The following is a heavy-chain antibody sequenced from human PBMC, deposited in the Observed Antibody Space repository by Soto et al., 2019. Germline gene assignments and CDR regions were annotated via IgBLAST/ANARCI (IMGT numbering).Heavy chain of an antibody. Sequence: PGESLKISCKGSGYSFTSYWIGWVRQMPGKGLEWMGIIYPGDSDTRYSPSFQGQVTISADKSISTAYLQWSSLKASDTAMYYCARISSSSWYYYYGMDVWGQGTTVTVSS. CDR2: IYPGDSDT. D-gene: IGHD6-13*01. CDR3: ARISSSSWYYYYGMDV. CDR1: GYSFTSYW. J-gene: IGHJ6*02. V-gene: IGHV5-51*01.